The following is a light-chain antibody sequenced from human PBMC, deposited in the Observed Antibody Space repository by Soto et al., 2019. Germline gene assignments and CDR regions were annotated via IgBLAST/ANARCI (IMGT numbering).Light chain of an antibody. Sequence: QSVLTQPPSVSGAPGQRITISCTGSSSKIGAGYDVHWYQQLPGTAPKLLIYNNSNRPSGVPDRFSGSKSGTSASLAITGLQAEDEADYYCQSYGSSLSGVVFGGGTKLTVL. CDR2: NNS. J-gene: IGLJ2*01. CDR3: QSYGSSLSGVV. CDR1: SSKIGAGYD. V-gene: IGLV1-40*01.